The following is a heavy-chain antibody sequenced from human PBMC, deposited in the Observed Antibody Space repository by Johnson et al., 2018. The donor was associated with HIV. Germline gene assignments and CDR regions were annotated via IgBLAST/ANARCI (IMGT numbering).Heavy chain of an antibody. V-gene: IGHV3-30-3*01. D-gene: IGHD3-16*01. Sequence: QMQLVESGGGVVQPGRSLRLSCAASGFTFSSYAMHWVRQAPGKGLECVAAISYDGGTTYYADSVKGRFTISRDNSKNTLYLQLNSLRAEDTALYYCARQGGWAFDIWGQGTMVTVSS. CDR1: GFTFSSYA. J-gene: IGHJ3*02. CDR3: ARQGGWAFDI. CDR2: ISYDGGTT.